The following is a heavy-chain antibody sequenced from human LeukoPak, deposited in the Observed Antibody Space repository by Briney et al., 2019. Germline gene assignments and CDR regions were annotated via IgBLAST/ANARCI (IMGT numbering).Heavy chain of an antibody. CDR3: VRGALRFGELSYFDY. Sequence: GGSLRLSCAASGFIFSTKPMHWVRQAPGKGLEYVSGISGNGVTTYYASSVKGRFNISRANSTNTLSLQMGSLRTDDMAVYYCVRGALRFGELSYFDYWGQGTLVTVSS. CDR2: ISGNGVTT. CDR1: GFIFSTKP. J-gene: IGHJ4*02. D-gene: IGHD3-10*01. V-gene: IGHV3-64*01.